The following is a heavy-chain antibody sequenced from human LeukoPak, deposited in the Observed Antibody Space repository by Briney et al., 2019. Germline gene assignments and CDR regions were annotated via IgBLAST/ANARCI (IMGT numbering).Heavy chain of an antibody. V-gene: IGHV4-59*08. CDR3: ARRRGDRTAALDY. CDR1: GDSISGFH. J-gene: IGHJ4*02. D-gene: IGHD4-17*01. CDR2: SYYTGKT. Sequence: PSETLSLTCTVSGDSISGFHWSWSRQAPGKGLECIGYSYYTGKTNYNPSLQSRVTISVDTSKNQFSLTLSSVTAAASAVYYCARRRGDRTAALDYWGQETLVTVSS.